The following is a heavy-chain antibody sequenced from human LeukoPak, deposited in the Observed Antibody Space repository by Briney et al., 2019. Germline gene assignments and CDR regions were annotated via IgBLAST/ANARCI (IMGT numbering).Heavy chain of an antibody. V-gene: IGHV3-48*03. Sequence: GGSLRLSCSASGFTFSSYEMNWVRQAPGKGLEWLSYISSSGGTIYYADSVKGRFTISRDNAKNSLYLQMNSLRDEDTAVYYCASGRGRYFDWFRDAFDIWGQGTMVTVSS. CDR2: ISSSGGTI. J-gene: IGHJ3*02. CDR3: ASGRGRYFDWFRDAFDI. CDR1: GFTFSSYE. D-gene: IGHD3-9*01.